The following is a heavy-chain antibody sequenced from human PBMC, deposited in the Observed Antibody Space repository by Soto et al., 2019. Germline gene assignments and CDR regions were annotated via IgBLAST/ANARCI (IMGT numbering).Heavy chain of an antibody. D-gene: IGHD6-13*01. CDR3: AKGGSSSWQGYYYYGMDV. J-gene: IGHJ6*02. V-gene: IGHV3-23*01. Sequence: PGGSLRLSCAASGFTFNIYAMSWVRQAPGKGLEWVSAISGSGGGTYYADSVEGRFTISRDNSNNTLYLQMSSLRAEDTAVYYCAKGGSSSWQGYYYYGMDVWGQGTTVTVSS. CDR2: ISGSGGGT. CDR1: GFTFNIYA.